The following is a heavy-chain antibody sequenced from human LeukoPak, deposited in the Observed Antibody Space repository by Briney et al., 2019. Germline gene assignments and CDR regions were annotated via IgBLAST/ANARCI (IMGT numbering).Heavy chain of an antibody. J-gene: IGHJ5*02. CDR2: INPNSGGT. CDR3: ARDWVSGYYYSYNWFDP. CDR1: GYTFTGYY. Sequence: ASVKVSCKASGYTFTGYYMHWVRQVPGQGLEWMGWINPNSGGTNYAQKFQGRVTMTRDTSISTAYMELSRLRSDDTAVYYCARDWVSGYYYSYNWFDPGAREPWSPSPQ. V-gene: IGHV1-2*02. D-gene: IGHD3-22*01.